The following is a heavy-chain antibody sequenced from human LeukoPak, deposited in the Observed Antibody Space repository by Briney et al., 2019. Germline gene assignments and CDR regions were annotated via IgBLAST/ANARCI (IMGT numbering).Heavy chain of an antibody. CDR2: ISYDGSNK. CDR1: GFTFSSYG. Sequence: GGSLRLSCAASGFTFSSYGMHWVRQAPGKGLEWVAVISYDGSNKYYADSVKGRFTISRDNSKNTLYLQMNSLRAEDTAVYYCAKVKYELWFGELPPDYWGQGTLVTVSS. CDR3: AKVKYELWFGELPPDY. V-gene: IGHV3-30*18. J-gene: IGHJ4*02. D-gene: IGHD3-10*01.